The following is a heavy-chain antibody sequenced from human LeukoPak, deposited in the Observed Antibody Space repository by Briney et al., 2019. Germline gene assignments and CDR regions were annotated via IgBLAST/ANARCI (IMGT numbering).Heavy chain of an antibody. Sequence: PGGSLRLSCAASGFTFNIYAMSWVRQAPGKGLEWIGSISHSGSTYYSPSLKSRLTISVDTSKNQFSLKLSSVTAADTAVYYCAGAPYNFWSAYLDYWGQGTLVTVSS. D-gene: IGHD3-3*01. CDR1: GFTFNIYA. CDR2: ISHSGST. J-gene: IGHJ4*02. CDR3: AGAPYNFWSAYLDY. V-gene: IGHV4-38-2*01.